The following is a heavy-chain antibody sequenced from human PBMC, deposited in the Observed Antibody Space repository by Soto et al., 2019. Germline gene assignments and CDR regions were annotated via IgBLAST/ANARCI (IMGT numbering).Heavy chain of an antibody. CDR2: INDYGTTI. Sequence: EVQLVESGGGLVQPGGSLRLSCAASGFNLGSYWMHWGRQAPGKGLVWVSRINDYGTTINDAESVEGRFTISRDDAKSEVYLQMNNLRAEDTAVYYCARGGLDPFDYWGQGALVTVSS. J-gene: IGHJ4*02. D-gene: IGHD1-1*01. CDR3: ARGGLDPFDY. V-gene: IGHV3-74*01. CDR1: GFNLGSYW.